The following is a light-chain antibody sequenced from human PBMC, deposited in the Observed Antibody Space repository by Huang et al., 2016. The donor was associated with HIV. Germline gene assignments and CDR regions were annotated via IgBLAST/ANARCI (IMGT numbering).Light chain of an antibody. CDR1: QTVSNDY. Sequence: EIVLTQSPGTLSLSPGQRLTLSCRARQTVSNDYLAWYQQKPGHSPRLLIYAASTGAAGIPDRFSGSGSATDFILTVSRLEPEDSAVYYCQQYALSPWTFGHGTKVEI. J-gene: IGKJ1*01. V-gene: IGKV3-20*01. CDR3: QQYALSPWT. CDR2: AAS.